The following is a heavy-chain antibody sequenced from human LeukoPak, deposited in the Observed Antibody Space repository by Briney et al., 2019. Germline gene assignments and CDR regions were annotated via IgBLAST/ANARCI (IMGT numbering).Heavy chain of an antibody. V-gene: IGHV3-23*01. Sequence: GGSLRLSCAAPGFIFNNYAVNWVRQAPGKGLEWVSSITGGGGGTYYTDSVMGRFTISRDNSKNTLYLQMNSLRAEDTAIYYCAKALRGLISHGAFDIWGQGTMVTVSS. CDR3: AKALRGLISHGAFDI. CDR2: ITGGGGGT. CDR1: GFIFNNYA. D-gene: IGHD3-3*02. J-gene: IGHJ3*02.